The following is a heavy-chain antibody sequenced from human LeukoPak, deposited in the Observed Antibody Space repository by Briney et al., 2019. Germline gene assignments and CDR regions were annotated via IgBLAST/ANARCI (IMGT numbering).Heavy chain of an antibody. D-gene: IGHD2-21*02. CDR1: GGSVSSNSYA. Sequence: SQALSLTFAFSGGSVSSNSYAWNCIRQSPSGGLEWLGKTYCRSKWYNDYAVSLKSRIAINPDTSKNQYSLQLSSVTPEDTAVYYYARSPVTGHADYWGQGTLVTVSS. J-gene: IGHJ4*02. V-gene: IGHV6-1*01. CDR3: ARSPVTGHADY. CDR2: TYCRSKWYN.